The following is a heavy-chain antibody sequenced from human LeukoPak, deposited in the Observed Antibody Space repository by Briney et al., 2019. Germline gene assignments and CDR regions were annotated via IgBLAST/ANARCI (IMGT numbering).Heavy chain of an antibody. J-gene: IGHJ4*02. CDR2: MNPNSANT. CDR3: AMRNGSGSLYFDY. V-gene: IGHV1-8*01. CDR1: GYTFTSYD. D-gene: IGHD3-10*01. Sequence: TSVKVSCKASGYTFTSYDINWVRQATGQGLEWMGWMNPNSANTGYAQKFQGRVSMTRNTSINTAYMELSSLRSEDTAVYYCAMRNGSGSLYFDYWGQGTLVTVSS.